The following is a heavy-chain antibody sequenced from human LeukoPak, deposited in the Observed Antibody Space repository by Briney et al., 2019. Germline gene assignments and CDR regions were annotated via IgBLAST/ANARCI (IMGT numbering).Heavy chain of an antibody. CDR1: GYTFTSYG. CDR3: ARDSGDSSGYYWRYFDY. V-gene: IGHV1-18*01. CDR2: ISAYNGNT. J-gene: IGHJ4*02. Sequence: ASVKVSCKASGYTFTSYGISWVRQAPGQGLEWMGWISAYNGNTNYAQKLQGRATMTTDTSTSTAYMELRSLRSDDTAVYYCARDSGDSSGYYWRYFDYWGQGTLVTVSS. D-gene: IGHD3-22*01.